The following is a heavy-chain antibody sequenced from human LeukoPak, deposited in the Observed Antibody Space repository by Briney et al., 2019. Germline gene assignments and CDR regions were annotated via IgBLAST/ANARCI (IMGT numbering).Heavy chain of an antibody. CDR2: IFDSGST. V-gene: IGHV4-59*12. D-gene: IGHD2-15*01. J-gene: IGHJ4*02. CDR1: GGSISSYY. CDR3: ARYGLAARVDY. Sequence: PSETLSLTCTVSGGSISSYYWSWIRQPPGKGLEWIGYIFDSGSTNYNPSLKSRVTISVDTSKSQFSLKLSSVTAADTAVYYCARYGLAARVDYWGQGTLVTVSS.